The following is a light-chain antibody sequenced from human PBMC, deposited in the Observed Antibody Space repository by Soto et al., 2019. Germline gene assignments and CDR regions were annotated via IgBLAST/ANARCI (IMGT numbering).Light chain of an antibody. J-gene: IGLJ1*01. V-gene: IGLV1-51*01. CDR2: DNH. CDR1: ASNIGSNS. CDR3: GAWDNNLSAGV. Sequence: QSVLTQPPSVSAAPGQKVTISCSGSASNIGSNSLSWYRQFPGSSPMLVIYDNHKRPSGISARSSASKSDTSATLVITGLRTGDEADYYCGAWDNNLSAGVFGSGTKLTVL.